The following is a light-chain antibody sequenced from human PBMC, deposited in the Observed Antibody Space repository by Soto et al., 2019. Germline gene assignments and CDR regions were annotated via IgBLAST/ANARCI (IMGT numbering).Light chain of an antibody. V-gene: IGKV3-20*01. CDR2: GAS. J-gene: IGKJ1*01. CDR3: QHYGSSWT. Sequence: EIVLTQSPGTLSLSPGERATLSCRASQSVSSSYLAWYQQKPGQAPRLLIYGASSRATGIPDRFSGSGSGTDFTLTISRLEPEDFAVYNCQHYGSSWTVGQGTKVEIK. CDR1: QSVSSSY.